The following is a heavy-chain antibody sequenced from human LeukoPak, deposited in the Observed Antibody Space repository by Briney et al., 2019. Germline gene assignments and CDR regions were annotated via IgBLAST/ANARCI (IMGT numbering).Heavy chain of an antibody. D-gene: IGHD3-22*01. CDR1: GFTFSSYA. CDR2: ISYDGSNK. CDR3: AKQYYYDGSGPLDD. Sequence: GRSLRLSCAASGFTFSSYAMHWVRQAPGKGLEWVAVISYDGSNKYYADSVKGRFTISRDNPKSTLYLQMNSLRAEDTAVYYCAKQYYYDGSGPLDDWGQGTLVTVSS. J-gene: IGHJ4*02. V-gene: IGHV3-30*18.